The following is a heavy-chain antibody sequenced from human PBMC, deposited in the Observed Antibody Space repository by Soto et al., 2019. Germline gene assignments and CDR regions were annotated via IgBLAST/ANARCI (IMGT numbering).Heavy chain of an antibody. CDR1: GGTFSSYA. V-gene: IGHV1-69*13. CDR2: IIPIFGTA. Sequence: ASVKVSCKASGGTFSSYAISWVRQAPGQGLEWMGGIIPIFGTANYAQKFQGRVTITADESTSTAYMELSSLRSEDTAVYYCATRIAARRRYGMDVWGQGTTVTVSS. J-gene: IGHJ6*02. D-gene: IGHD6-6*01. CDR3: ATRIAARRRYGMDV.